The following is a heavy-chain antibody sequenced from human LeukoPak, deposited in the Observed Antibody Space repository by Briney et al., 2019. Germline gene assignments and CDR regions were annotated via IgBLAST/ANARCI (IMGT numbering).Heavy chain of an antibody. CDR3: ATSTYCSGGSCYSRTFQY. J-gene: IGHJ4*02. CDR1: RFTFSSYW. CDR2: INSDGSST. V-gene: IGHV3-74*01. D-gene: IGHD2-15*01. Sequence: GGSLRLSCAASRFTFSSYWMHWVRQAPGKGLVWVSRINSDGSSTNYADSVKGRFTISRDNAKNTLYLQMNSLRAEDTAVYYCATSTYCSGGSCYSRTFQYWGQGTLVTVSS.